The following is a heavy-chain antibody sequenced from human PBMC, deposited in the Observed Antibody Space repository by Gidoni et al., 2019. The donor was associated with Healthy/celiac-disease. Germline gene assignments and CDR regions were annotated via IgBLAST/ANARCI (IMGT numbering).Heavy chain of an antibody. V-gene: IGHV5-51*01. Sequence: EVQLVQSGAEVKKPGESLKISCKGSGYSFTSYWIGWVRQMPGKGLEWMGIIYPGDSDTRYSPSFQGQVTISADKSISTAYLQWSSLKASDTAMYYCARHRPAAMYHVTWSGMDVWGQGTTVTVSS. CDR1: GYSFTSYW. CDR2: IYPGDSDT. J-gene: IGHJ6*02. CDR3: ARHRPAAMYHVTWSGMDV. D-gene: IGHD2-2*01.